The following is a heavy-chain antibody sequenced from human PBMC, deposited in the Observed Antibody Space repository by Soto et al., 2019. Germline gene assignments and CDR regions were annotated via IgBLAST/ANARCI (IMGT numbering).Heavy chain of an antibody. CDR3: ARVGILWFGVLLYYFHSLGIDY. CDR2: TYYRSKWYN. V-gene: IGHV6-1*01. CDR1: GDSVSSNSAA. J-gene: IGHJ4*02. D-gene: IGHD3-10*01. Sequence: SQTLSLTCAISGDSVSSNSAAWNWIRQSPSRGLEWLGRTYYRSKWYNDYAVSVKSRITINPDTSKNQFSLQLNSVTPEETAAYYCARVGILWFGVLLYYFHSLGIDYCGQGTLVTVSS.